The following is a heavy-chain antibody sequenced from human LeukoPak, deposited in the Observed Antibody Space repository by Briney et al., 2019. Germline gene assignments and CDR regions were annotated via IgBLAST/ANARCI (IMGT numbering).Heavy chain of an antibody. D-gene: IGHD6-19*01. Sequence: ASLKVSCKASGYTFTGYYMHWVRQAPGQGLEWMGWINPNSGGTNYAQKFQGRVTMTRDTSISTAYMELSRLRSDDTAVYYCARDSVAGTTVYSFDYWGQGALVTV. V-gene: IGHV1-2*02. J-gene: IGHJ4*02. CDR2: INPNSGGT. CDR1: GYTFTGYY. CDR3: ARDSVAGTTVYSFDY.